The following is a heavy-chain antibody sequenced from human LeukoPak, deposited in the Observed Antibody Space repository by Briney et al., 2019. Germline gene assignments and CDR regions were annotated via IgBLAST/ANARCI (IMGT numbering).Heavy chain of an antibody. V-gene: IGHV1-69*04. D-gene: IGHD4-17*01. CDR3: ARVRDRTTTEY. CDR1: GGTFSSYA. CDR2: IIPILGIA. J-gene: IGHJ4*02. Sequence: ASVKVSCKAPGGTFSSYAISWVRQAPGQGLEWMGRIIPILGIANYAQKFQGRVTITADKSTSTAYMELSSLRSEDTAVYYCARVRDRTTTEYWGQGTLVTVSS.